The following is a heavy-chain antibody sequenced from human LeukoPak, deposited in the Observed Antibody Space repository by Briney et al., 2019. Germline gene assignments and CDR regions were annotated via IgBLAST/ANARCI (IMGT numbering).Heavy chain of an antibody. CDR1: GGIFRSYA. V-gene: IGHV1-8*01. CDR3: VTGVPWD. J-gene: IGHJ4*02. D-gene: IGHD1-26*01. Sequence: ASVKVSCKASGGIFRSYAFSWVRQAPGQGFEWMGWMNPKTGRTGFAQKFRGRFTMTRNISISTAYLEVTNLRFEDTALYYCVTGVPWDWGQGSLIIVSS. CDR2: MNPKTGRT.